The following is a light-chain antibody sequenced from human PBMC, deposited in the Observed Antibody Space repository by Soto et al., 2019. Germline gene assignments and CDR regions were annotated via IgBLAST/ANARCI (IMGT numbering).Light chain of an antibody. CDR3: QHYGRAPWT. CDR2: AVS. Sequence: EIVLTQSPGTLSLSPGERATVSCWASQSVSGNYLAWHQQKPGQAPRVLIYAVSKRAPGIPDRFSGSGSATDFTLTINRLEPEDFAVYYCQHYGRAPWTFGQGTKVEF. J-gene: IGKJ1*01. CDR1: QSVSGNY. V-gene: IGKV3-20*01.